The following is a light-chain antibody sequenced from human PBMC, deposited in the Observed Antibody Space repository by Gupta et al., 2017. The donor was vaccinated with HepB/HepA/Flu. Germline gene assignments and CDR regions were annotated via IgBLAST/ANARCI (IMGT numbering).Light chain of an antibody. CDR2: GAA. V-gene: IGKV3-15*01. Sequence: EIVMTRSPATLSVSPGERATLSCRASQSVRTNLAWYQQQPGQTPRLLIYGAATRATGIPARFSGSGSGTEVTLTVINLQFEDFGVYYCQQYSSWPYYTFDQGTKLEIK. CDR1: QSVRTN. CDR3: QQYSSWPYYT. J-gene: IGKJ2*01.